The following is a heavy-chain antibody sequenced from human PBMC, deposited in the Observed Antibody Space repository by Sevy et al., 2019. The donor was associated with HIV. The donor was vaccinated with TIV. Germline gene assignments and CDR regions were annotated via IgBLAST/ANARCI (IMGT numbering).Heavy chain of an antibody. CDR2: ISSGNTYT. D-gene: IGHD2-21*01. Sequence: GGSLRLSCAASGLIFSDYYMGWVRHAPGKGLEWVADISSGNTYTNYADSVKGRFTISRDNAKKSLYLQMNTLRAEDTAVYYCARLRVIASAPYYFDYWGQGALVTVSS. CDR1: GLIFSDYY. V-gene: IGHV3-11*06. J-gene: IGHJ4*02. CDR3: ARLRVIASAPYYFDY.